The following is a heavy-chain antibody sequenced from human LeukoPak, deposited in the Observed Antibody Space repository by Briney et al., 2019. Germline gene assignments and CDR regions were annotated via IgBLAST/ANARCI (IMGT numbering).Heavy chain of an antibody. J-gene: IGHJ4*02. CDR1: GFTFSSYS. V-gene: IGHV3-21*01. D-gene: IGHD1-7*01. CDR2: ISSSSSYI. Sequence: HGGSLRLSCAASGFTFSSYSMNWVRQAPGKGLEWVSCISSSSSYIYYADSVKGRFTISRDNAKNSLYLQMNSLRAEDTAVYYCARAHNWKYGSFDFWGQGTLVTVSS. CDR3: ARAHNWKYGSFDF.